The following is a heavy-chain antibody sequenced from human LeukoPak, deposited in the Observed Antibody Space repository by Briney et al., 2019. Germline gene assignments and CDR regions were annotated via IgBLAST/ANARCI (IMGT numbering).Heavy chain of an antibody. Sequence: ASVKVSCKASGYTFTSYDINWVRQATGQGLEWMGWMNPNSGNTGYAQKFQGRVTMTRNTSISTAYMELSSLRSDDTAVYYCARAEPSYCSGGSCYVYFDYWGQGTLVTVSS. V-gene: IGHV1-8*01. CDR1: GYTFTSYD. CDR3: ARAEPSYCSGGSCYVYFDY. CDR2: MNPNSGNT. D-gene: IGHD2-15*01. J-gene: IGHJ4*02.